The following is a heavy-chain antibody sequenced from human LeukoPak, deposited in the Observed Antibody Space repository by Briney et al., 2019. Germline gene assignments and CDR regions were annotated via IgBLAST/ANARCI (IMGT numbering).Heavy chain of an antibody. CDR3: AKDLLPERDVLLWFGLDY. CDR2: ISWNSGSI. Sequence: GRSLRLSCAASGFTFDDYAMHWVRQAPGKGLEWVSGISWNSGSIGYADSVKGRFTISRDNAKNSLYLQMNSLRAEDTALYYCAKDLLPERDVLLWFGLDYWGQGTLVTVSS. J-gene: IGHJ4*02. V-gene: IGHV3-9*01. CDR1: GFTFDDYA. D-gene: IGHD3-10*01.